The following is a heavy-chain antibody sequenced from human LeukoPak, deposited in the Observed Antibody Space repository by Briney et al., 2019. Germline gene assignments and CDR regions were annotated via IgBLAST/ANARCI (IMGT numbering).Heavy chain of an antibody. Sequence: GGSLRLSCAAPGFTFDDYGMSWVRQAPGKGLEWVSGINWNGGSTGYADSVKGRFTISRDNAKNSLYLQMNSLRAEDTAVYYCARDLIPYCGGDCYVDYWGQGTLVTVSS. V-gene: IGHV3-20*04. CDR2: INWNGGST. J-gene: IGHJ4*02. CDR3: ARDLIPYCGGDCYVDY. D-gene: IGHD2-21*02. CDR1: GFTFDDYG.